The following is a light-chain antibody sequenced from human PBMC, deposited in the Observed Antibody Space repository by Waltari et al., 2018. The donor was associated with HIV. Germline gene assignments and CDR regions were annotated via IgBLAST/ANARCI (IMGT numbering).Light chain of an antibody. CDR3: QVRDGSGDHSRV. V-gene: IGLV2-8*01. Sequence: QSALTQPPSASGSPGQSVTISCTGTSSDVGAYNYVSWFQQHPGKAPKLMIYDVTKRPSGVPDRFSGSNSGNTATLTISRVEAGDEADYYCQVRDGSGDHSRVFGGGTKLTVL. CDR2: DVT. J-gene: IGLJ3*02. CDR1: SSDVGAYNY.